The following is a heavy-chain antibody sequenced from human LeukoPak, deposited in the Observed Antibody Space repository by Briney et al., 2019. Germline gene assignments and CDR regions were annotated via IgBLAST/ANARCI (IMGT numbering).Heavy chain of an antibody. J-gene: IGHJ4*02. CDR3: ARGITYYYDSSGYADY. CDR1: GGSISSYY. V-gene: IGHV4-4*07. D-gene: IGHD3-22*01. CDR2: IYTSGST. Sequence: SETLSLTCTVSGGSISSYYWSWIRQPAGKGLEWIGRIYTSGSTNYNPSLKSRVTMSVDTSKNQFSLKLSSVTAADTAVYYCARGITYYYDSSGYADYWGQGTLVTVSS.